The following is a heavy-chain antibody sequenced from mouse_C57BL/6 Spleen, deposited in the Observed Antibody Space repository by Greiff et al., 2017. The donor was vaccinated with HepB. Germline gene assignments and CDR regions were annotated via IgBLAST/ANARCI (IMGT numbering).Heavy chain of an antibody. CDR2: ISSGGSYT. D-gene: IGHD1-1*01. J-gene: IGHJ2*01. Sequence: EVMLVESGGDLVKPGGSLKLSCAASGFTFSSYGMSWVRQTPDKRLEWVVTISSGGSYTYYPDSVKGRFTISRDNAKNTLYLQMSSLKSEDTAMYYYARQVDGISFPFDYWGQGTTLTVSS. CDR3: ARQVDGISFPFDY. V-gene: IGHV5-6*02. CDR1: GFTFSSYG.